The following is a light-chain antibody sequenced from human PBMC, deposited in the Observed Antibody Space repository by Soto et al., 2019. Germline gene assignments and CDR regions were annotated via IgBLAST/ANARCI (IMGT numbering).Light chain of an antibody. CDR3: QQYHTSPLT. Sequence: TQSPHTLAFSTGERDALSCRAAQRVSINYLAWYQQKPGQAPRLLIYGVFSMATGVPARFSGSGSGTDFTLTISSLQSEDCAIYYCQQYHTSPLTFGGGTKVDIK. CDR2: GVF. V-gene: IGKV3-20*01. CDR1: QRVSINY. J-gene: IGKJ4*01.